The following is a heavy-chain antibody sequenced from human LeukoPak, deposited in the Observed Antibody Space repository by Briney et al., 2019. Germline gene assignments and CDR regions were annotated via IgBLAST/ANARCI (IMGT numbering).Heavy chain of an antibody. CDR2: IYHSGST. D-gene: IGHD2-2*01. CDR1: GGSISSYY. V-gene: IGHV4-59*12. J-gene: IGHJ4*02. CDR3: ARAPDPTAAFDY. Sequence: SETLSLACTVSGGSISSYYWSWIRQPPGKGLEWIGYIYHSGSTYYNPSLKSRVTISVDRSKNQFSLKLSSVTAADTAVYYCARAPDPTAAFDYWGQGTLVTVCS.